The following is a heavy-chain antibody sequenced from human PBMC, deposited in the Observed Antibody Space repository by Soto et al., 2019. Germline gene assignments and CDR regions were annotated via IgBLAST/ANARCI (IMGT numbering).Heavy chain of an antibody. CDR2: IYYSGST. CDR1: GGSISSSSYY. Sequence: QLQLQESGPGLVKPSETLSLTCTVSGGSISSSSYYWGWIRQPPGKGLEWIGSIYYSGSTYYNPSLRGGLTISVDTSKGQFSPTLSSVTAADAAVYYCARYLDYVLFDYWGQGTLVTVSS. J-gene: IGHJ4*02. D-gene: IGHD3-16*01. V-gene: IGHV4-39*01. CDR3: ARYLDYVLFDY.